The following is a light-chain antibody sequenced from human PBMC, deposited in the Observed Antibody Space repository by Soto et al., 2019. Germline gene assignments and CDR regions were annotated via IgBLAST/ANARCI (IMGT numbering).Light chain of an antibody. CDR2: GAS. V-gene: IGKV3-15*01. CDR3: QQYSNWPSWT. J-gene: IGKJ1*01. CDR1: QSVSNF. Sequence: EKVMTQSPATLSMSPGERATLSCSASQSVSNFLAWYQQKPGQAPRLLIYGASTRATGVPARFSGSGSGTEFTLTISSLQSEDFAVYYCQQYSNWPSWTFGQGTKVEVK.